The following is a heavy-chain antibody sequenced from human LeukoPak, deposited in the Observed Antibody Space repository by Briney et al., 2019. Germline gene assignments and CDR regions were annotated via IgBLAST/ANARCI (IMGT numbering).Heavy chain of an antibody. CDR3: AKASHYDILTARFSARLWYFDY. D-gene: IGHD3-9*01. J-gene: IGHJ4*02. Sequence: GGSLRLSCAASGFTFTSYAMSWVRQAPGKGLEWVSGISGGGGSTYYADSVKGRSSFSRDNSKNNLYLHMNSLRAEDTAVYYCAKASHYDILTARFSARLWYFDYWGQGTLVTVSS. CDR2: ISGGGGST. CDR1: GFTFTSYA. V-gene: IGHV3-23*01.